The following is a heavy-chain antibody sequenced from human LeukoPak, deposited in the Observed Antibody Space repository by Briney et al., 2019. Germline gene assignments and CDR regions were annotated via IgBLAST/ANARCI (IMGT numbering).Heavy chain of an antibody. Sequence: GASVKVSCKASGGTFSSYAITWVRQAPGQGLEWMGWISAYNGNTNYAQKLQGRVTVTTDTSTSTVYMELRSLRSDDTAVYYCARAGGDYGMDVWGLGTTVTVSS. CDR1: GGTFSSYA. CDR2: ISAYNGNT. CDR3: ARAGGDYGMDV. J-gene: IGHJ6*02. V-gene: IGHV1-18*01. D-gene: IGHD4-17*01.